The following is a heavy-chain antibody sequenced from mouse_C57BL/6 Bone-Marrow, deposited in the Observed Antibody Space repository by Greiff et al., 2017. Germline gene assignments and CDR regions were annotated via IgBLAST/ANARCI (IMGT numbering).Heavy chain of an antibody. D-gene: IGHD1-1*01. CDR2: ISSGSSTI. CDR3: ASEWTTVVSYYFDY. V-gene: IGHV5-17*01. CDR1: GFTFSDYG. Sequence: EVKVEESGGGLVKPGGSLKLSCAASGFTFSDYGMHWVRQAPEKGLEWVAYISSGSSTIYYADTVKGRFTISRDNAKNTLFLQMTSLRSEYTAMYYCASEWTTVVSYYFDYWGQGTTLTVSS. J-gene: IGHJ2*01.